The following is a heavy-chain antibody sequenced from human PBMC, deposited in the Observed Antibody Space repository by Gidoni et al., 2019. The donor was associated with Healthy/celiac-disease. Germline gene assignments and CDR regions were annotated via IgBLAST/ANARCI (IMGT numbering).Heavy chain of an antibody. CDR3: AKDKGLLWFGESPVVI. V-gene: IGHV3-23*01. Sequence: EVQLLESGGGLVQPGGSLRLSCAASGFPFSSYAMSWVRQAPGKGLEWVSAISGSGGSTYYADSVKGRFTISRDNSKNTLYLQMNSLRAEDTAVYYCAKDKGLLWFGESPVVIWGQGTMVTVSS. D-gene: IGHD3-10*01. J-gene: IGHJ3*02. CDR1: GFPFSSYA. CDR2: ISGSGGST.